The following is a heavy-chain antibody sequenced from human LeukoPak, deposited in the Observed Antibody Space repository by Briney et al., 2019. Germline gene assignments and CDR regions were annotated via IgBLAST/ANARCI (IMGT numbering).Heavy chain of an antibody. Sequence: SETLSLTCTVSGGSISTSNYYWGWIRQPPGKGLEWIGNIFYSGSTYYGPSLKSRLTISLDTSRNQFSLKLYSVTAADTAVYYCATRKLGNDYWGQGTLVTVSS. CDR2: IFYSGST. V-gene: IGHV4-39*07. D-gene: IGHD7-27*01. CDR1: GGSISTSNYY. J-gene: IGHJ4*02. CDR3: ATRKLGNDY.